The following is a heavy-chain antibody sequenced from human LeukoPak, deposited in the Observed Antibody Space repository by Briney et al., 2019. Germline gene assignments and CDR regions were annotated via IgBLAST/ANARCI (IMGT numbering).Heavy chain of an antibody. CDR1: GFTSSSYD. J-gene: IGHJ3*02. V-gene: IGHV3-13*01. CDR3: ARSLKYCSGTSCYYDDAFDI. CDR2: IGTAGDT. D-gene: IGHD2-2*01. Sequence: VGSLSLSCAASGFTSSSYDIHWVRQATGKGLEWVSAIGTAGDTYYPGSVTGRFTISRENAKNSMYLQMNSLRARDTAVYYCARSLKYCSGTSCYYDDAFDIWGQGTMVTVSS.